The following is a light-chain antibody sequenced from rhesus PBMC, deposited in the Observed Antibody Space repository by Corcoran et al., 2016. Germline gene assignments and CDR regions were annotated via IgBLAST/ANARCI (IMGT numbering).Light chain of an antibody. V-gene: IGKV1-94*01. CDR2: ASS. CDR3: LQDYTTPFT. CDR1: QGINKE. Sequence: DIQMTQSPSSLSASVGDRVTVTCRASQGINKELSWYQQKPGKAPTLLIYASSTLQTGVSSRFSGRGSGTDFTLTISRLQPEDVATYYCLQDYTTPFTFGPGTKLDIK. J-gene: IGKJ3*01.